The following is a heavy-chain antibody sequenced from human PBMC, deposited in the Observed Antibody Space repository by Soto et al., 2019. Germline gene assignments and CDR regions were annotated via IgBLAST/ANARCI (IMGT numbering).Heavy chain of an antibody. J-gene: IGHJ6*04. CDR3: ASGTYYYDSSGYYWGSDYYYCGMDV. CDR2: ISAYNGNT. CDR1: GYTFTSYG. Sequence: ASVKVSCKAYGYTFTSYGISWVRQAPGQGLEWMGWISAYNGNTNYAQKLQGRVTMTTDTSTSTAYMELRGLRADDTAVYYCASGTYYYDSSGYYWGSDYYYCGMDVWGEGTTVTVSS. V-gene: IGHV1-18*01. D-gene: IGHD3-22*01.